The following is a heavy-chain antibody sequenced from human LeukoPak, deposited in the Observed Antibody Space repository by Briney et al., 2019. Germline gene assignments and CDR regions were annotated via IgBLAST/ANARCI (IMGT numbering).Heavy chain of an antibody. CDR3: AKAGRSPYYYYYGMDV. CDR1: GFTFSSYA. V-gene: IGHV3-23*01. CDR2: ISGSGGST. J-gene: IGHJ6*02. Sequence: PGGSLRLSCAASGFTFSSYAMSWVRQAPGKGLEWVSAISGSGGSTYYAASVKGRFTISRDNSKNTLYLQMNSLRAEDTAVYYCAKAGRSPYYYYYGMDVWGQGTTVTVSS.